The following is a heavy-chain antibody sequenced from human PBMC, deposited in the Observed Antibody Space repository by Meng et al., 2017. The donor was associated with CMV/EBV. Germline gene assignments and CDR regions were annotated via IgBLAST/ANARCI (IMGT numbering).Heavy chain of an antibody. J-gene: IGHJ6*02. CDR1: GGSISSYY. CDR2: IYYSGST. V-gene: IGHV4-59*01. CDR3: ASGGWNGYFPPYYYYYGMDV. Sequence: SETLSLTCTVSGGSISSYYWSWIRQPPGKGLEWIGYIYYSGSTNYNPSLKSRVTISVDTSKNQFSLKLSSVTAADTAVYYCASGGWNGYFPPYYYYYGMDVWGQGTTVTVSS. D-gene: IGHD3-3*01.